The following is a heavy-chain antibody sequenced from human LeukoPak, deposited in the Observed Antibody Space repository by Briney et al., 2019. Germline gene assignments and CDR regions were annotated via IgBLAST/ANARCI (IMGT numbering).Heavy chain of an antibody. V-gene: IGHV1-18*01. CDR1: GYTFTSYG. CDR2: LRNNNRHT. CDR3: ARDLVFGSSSSGGYFDY. D-gene: IGHD6-6*01. J-gene: IGHJ4*02. Sequence: GASVKVSCKASGYTFTSYGISWARHAPGQGLEWMGWLRNNNRHTDDEQNLQGRGTMTKDTSTSTAYMELRSLRSDDTAVYYCARDLVFGSSSSGGYFDYWGQGTLVTVSS.